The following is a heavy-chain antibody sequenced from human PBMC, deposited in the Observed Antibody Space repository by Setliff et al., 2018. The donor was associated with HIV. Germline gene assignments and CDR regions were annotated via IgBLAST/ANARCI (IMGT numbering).Heavy chain of an antibody. CDR1: GGSVTSYC. D-gene: IGHD4-4*01. J-gene: IGHJ4*02. CDR3: ARDPTTGVDY. Sequence: SETLSLTCTVPGGSVTSYCWSWIRQPAGKRLEWIGRISISGDTNYNPSLKSRATMSLDTSKNQFSLKLNSVTAADTAMYYCARDPTTGVDYWGQGTLVTVSS. V-gene: IGHV4-4*07. CDR2: ISISGDT.